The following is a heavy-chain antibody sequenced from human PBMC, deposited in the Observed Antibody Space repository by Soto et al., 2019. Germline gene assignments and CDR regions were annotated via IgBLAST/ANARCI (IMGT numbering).Heavy chain of an antibody. CDR1: GFTFSSYA. CDR3: AKDAYSGNLPRGAFDI. V-gene: IGHV3-23*01. J-gene: IGHJ3*02. D-gene: IGHD1-26*01. Sequence: GGSLRLSCAASGFTFSSYAMNWVRQAPGKGLEWVSGISDSGGSTYYADSAKGRFTISRDNSKNTLYLQMNSLRAEDTAIYYCAKDAYSGNLPRGAFDIWGRGTMVTVSS. CDR2: ISDSGGST.